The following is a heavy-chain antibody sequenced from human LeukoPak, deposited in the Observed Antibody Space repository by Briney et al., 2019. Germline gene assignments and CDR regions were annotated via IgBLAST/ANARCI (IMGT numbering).Heavy chain of an antibody. CDR3: ATGINQLLLFDY. CDR2: FDPEDGET. CDR1: GYTLTELS. J-gene: IGHJ4*02. Sequence: ASVKVSCKVSGYTLTELSMHWVRQAPGKGLEWMGGFDPEDGETIYAQKFQGRVTMTEDTPTDTAYMELSSLRSEDTAVYYCATGINQLLLFDYWGQGTLVTVSS. V-gene: IGHV1-24*01. D-gene: IGHD2-2*01.